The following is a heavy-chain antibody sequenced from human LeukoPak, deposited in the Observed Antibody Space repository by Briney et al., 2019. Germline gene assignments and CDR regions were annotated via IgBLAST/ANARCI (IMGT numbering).Heavy chain of an antibody. V-gene: IGHV4-59*01. D-gene: IGHD3-3*01. CDR3: ARASHLPYYDFWSGYFSFDY. CDR1: GFAFSSYW. Sequence: PGGSLILSCAASGFAFSSYWMSWIRQPPGKGLEWIGYIYYSGSTNYNPSLKSRVTISVDTSKNQFSLKLSSVTAADTAVYYCARASHLPYYDFWSGYFSFDYWGQGTLVTVSS. CDR2: IYYSGST. J-gene: IGHJ4*02.